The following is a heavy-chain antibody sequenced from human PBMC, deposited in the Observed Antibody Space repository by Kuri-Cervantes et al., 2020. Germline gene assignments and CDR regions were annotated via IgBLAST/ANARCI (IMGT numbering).Heavy chain of an antibody. D-gene: IGHD6-19*01. CDR1: GGSISGNSHY. J-gene: IGHJ4*02. CDR2: IYYSGTT. V-gene: IGHV4-39*01. CDR3: ARLGVHSSGWYYFDY. Sequence: GSLRLSCTVSGGSISGNSHYWGWIRQPPGKGLEWIGSIYYSGTTYNNPSFKSRVTISVDTSKNQFSLKLSSVTAADTAVYYCARLGVHSSGWYYFDYWGQGTLVTVSS.